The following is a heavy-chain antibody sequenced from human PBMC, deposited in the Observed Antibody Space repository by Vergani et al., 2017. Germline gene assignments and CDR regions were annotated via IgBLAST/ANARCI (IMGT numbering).Heavy chain of an antibody. CDR1: GFTFSSYA. CDR3: AKVPGGYCTGATCYFDY. CDR2: ISGSGGST. Sequence: EVQLLESGGGLVQPGGSLRLSCAASGFTFSSYAMSWVRQAPGKGLEWVSAISGSGGSTYYADSVKGRFTISRDNSKNTLYLQMNSLRAEDTAVYYCAKVPGGYCTGATCYFDYWGQGTLVTVSS. D-gene: IGHD2-8*02. V-gene: IGHV3-23*01. J-gene: IGHJ4*02.